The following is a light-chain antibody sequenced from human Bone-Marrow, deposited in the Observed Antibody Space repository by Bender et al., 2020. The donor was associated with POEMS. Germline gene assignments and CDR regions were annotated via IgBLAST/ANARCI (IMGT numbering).Light chain of an antibody. CDR1: KLGDKN. CDR2: QHT. J-gene: IGLJ2*01. CDR3: QAWDSSVV. Sequence: SYELTQPPSVSVSPGQTANITCSGDKLGDKNTAWYQQRPGQSPVLVIYQHTKRPSGIPERFSGSSSGNTATLTISGTQSLDEADYYCQAWDSSVVFGGGTKLTVL. V-gene: IGLV3-1*01.